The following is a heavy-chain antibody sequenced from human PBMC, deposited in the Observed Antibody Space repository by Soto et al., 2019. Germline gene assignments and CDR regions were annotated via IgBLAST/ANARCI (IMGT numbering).Heavy chain of an antibody. CDR3: ARGTIVARQHLDY. J-gene: IGHJ4*02. Sequence: VQLVESGGGVVQPGKSLRLSCAASGFTFSCYAMHWARQAPGKGLEWVTVISIRGGDEYYAESVRGRFTISRDDSKNTLYLQMDSLRVEDTAVYYCARGTIVARQHLDYWGQGTLVTVSS. CDR2: ISIRGGDE. D-gene: IGHD6-6*01. V-gene: IGHV3-30*03. CDR1: GFTFSCYA.